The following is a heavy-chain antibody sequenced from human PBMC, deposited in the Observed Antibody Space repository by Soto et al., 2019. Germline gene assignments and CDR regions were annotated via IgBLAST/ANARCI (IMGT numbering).Heavy chain of an antibody. Sequence: GESMKISCKGSGYSFTSYWIGWVRQMPGKGLEWMGIIYPGDSDTRYSPSFQGQVTISADKSISTAYLQWSSLKASDTAMYYCARHADYGGNSGGLDYWGQGTLATVS. CDR3: ARHADYGGNSGGLDY. D-gene: IGHD4-17*01. CDR1: GYSFTSYW. CDR2: IYPGDSDT. J-gene: IGHJ4*02. V-gene: IGHV5-51*01.